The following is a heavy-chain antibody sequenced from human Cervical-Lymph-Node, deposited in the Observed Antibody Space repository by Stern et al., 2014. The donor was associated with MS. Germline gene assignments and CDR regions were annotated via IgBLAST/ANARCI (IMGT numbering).Heavy chain of an antibody. Sequence: QLQLQESCPGLVKPSQTLSLTCTVSGGSISSGDYYWSWIRQPPGKGLEWLGYIYYSGSTYYNPSLKSQVTISVDTSKTQFSLKLSSVTAADTAVYYCASANCSSTSCPNWFDPWGQGTLVTVSS. D-gene: IGHD2-2*01. J-gene: IGHJ5*02. CDR3: ASANCSSTSCPNWFDP. CDR2: IYYSGST. V-gene: IGHV4-30-4*01. CDR1: GGSISSGDYY.